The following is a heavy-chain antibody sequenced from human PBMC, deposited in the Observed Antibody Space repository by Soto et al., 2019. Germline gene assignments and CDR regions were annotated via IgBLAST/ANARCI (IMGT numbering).Heavy chain of an antibody. Sequence: GASVKVSCKASGYTFTSYGISWVRQAPGQGLEWMGWISAYNGNTNYAQKLQGRVTMTTDTSTSTAYMELRSLRSDDTAVYYCAREGKNVLVVTEKNAFDIWGQGTMVTVSS. J-gene: IGHJ3*02. CDR3: AREGKNVLVVTEKNAFDI. D-gene: IGHD3-22*01. CDR1: GYTFTSYG. V-gene: IGHV1-18*01. CDR2: ISAYNGNT.